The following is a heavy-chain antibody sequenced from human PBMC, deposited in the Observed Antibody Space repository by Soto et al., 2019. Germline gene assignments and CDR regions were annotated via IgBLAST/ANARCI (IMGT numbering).Heavy chain of an antibody. D-gene: IGHD2-21*02. Sequence: GESLKISCAASGFTFSNFWMSWVRQAPGKGLEWVANIKHDGGETYYVDSVKGRFTISRDNAKNSLYLQMNSLRAEDTAVYYCARDRSDWDSKTVDFWGQGTLVTVSS. J-gene: IGHJ4*02. CDR3: ARDRSDWDSKTVDF. V-gene: IGHV3-7*01. CDR2: IKHDGGET. CDR1: GFTFSNFW.